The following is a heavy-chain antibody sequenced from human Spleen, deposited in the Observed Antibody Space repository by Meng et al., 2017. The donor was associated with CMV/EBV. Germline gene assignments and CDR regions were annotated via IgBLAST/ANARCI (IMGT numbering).Heavy chain of an antibody. J-gene: IGHJ4*02. D-gene: IGHD3-22*01. Sequence: GSLRLSCRVTGYYISSGYFWGWIRQPPGKGLEWIGAIYHTGSTYYNPSLKSRVTISVDTPKNQFSLRLSSVTAADTAVYYCARGGYYDSSGYIFDYWGQGTLVTVSS. CDR3: ARGGYYDSSGYIFDY. V-gene: IGHV4-38-2*02. CDR2: IYHTGST. CDR1: GYYISSGYF.